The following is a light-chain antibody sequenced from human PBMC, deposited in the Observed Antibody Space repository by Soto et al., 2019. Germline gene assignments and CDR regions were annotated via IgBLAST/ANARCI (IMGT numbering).Light chain of an antibody. CDR2: EVS. CDR3: SSYTSISTWV. V-gene: IGLV2-14*01. Sequence: QSVLTQPASVSGSPGQSITISCTGTSSDVGGYNYVSWYQQHPGKAPKLMIYEVSNRPSGVSNRFSGSKSGNTASLTISGLQAEDEADYYCSSYTSISTWVFGGGTKRPS. CDR1: SSDVGGYNY. J-gene: IGLJ3*02.